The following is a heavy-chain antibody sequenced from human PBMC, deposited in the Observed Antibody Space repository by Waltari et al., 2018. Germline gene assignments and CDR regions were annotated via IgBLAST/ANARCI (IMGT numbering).Heavy chain of an antibody. J-gene: IGHJ4*02. CDR3: ANPSQYGEEIDY. D-gene: IGHD2-21*01. CDR1: GFTFSSYA. CDR2: ISGSGGST. V-gene: IGHV3-23*01. Sequence: EVQLLESGGGLVQPGGSLRLSCAASGFTFSSYAMSWVRQAPGKGLEWVAAISGSGGSTYYADSVKGRFTISRDNSKNTLYLQMNSPRAEDTAVYYCANPSQYGEEIDYWGQGTLVTVSS.